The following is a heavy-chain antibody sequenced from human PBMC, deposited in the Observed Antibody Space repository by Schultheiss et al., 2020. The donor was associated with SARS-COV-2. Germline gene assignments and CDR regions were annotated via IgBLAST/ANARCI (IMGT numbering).Heavy chain of an antibody. CDR1: GFSLTTRGVG. J-gene: IGHJ4*02. V-gene: IGHV2-5*02. CDR3: AHSGQDWNYSFDS. D-gene: IGHD1-7*01. CDR2: IYWDDDT. Sequence: SGPTLVKPTQTLTLTCTFSGFSLTTRGVGVAWLRQPPGKALEWLGIIYWDDDTPYSPSLETRLTIAKDTSKNQVVLTMTNMDPVDTATYYCAHSGQDWNYSFDSWGQGTLVTVSS.